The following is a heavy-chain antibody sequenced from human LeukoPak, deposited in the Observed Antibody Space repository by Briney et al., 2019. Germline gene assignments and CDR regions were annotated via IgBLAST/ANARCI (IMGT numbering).Heavy chain of an antibody. Sequence: ASVKVSCKASGYTFTSYDINWVRQATGQGLEWMGWMNPNGGNTGYAQKFQGRVTITRNTSISTAYMELSSLRSEDTAVYYCARGLRFLEWANDYWGQGTLVTVSS. CDR1: GYTFTSYD. D-gene: IGHD3-3*01. V-gene: IGHV1-8*03. CDR2: MNPNGGNT. J-gene: IGHJ4*02. CDR3: ARGLRFLEWANDY.